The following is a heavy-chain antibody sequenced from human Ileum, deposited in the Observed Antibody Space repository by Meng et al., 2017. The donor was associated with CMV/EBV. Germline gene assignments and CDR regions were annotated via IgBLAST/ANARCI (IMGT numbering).Heavy chain of an antibody. D-gene: IGHD6-13*01. J-gene: IGHJ4*02. Sequence: QVLLQESGPGLVKHSATLSLTCTVSGASISSGDYYWTWIRRPPVKGLEWIGYIYYTGATYYRPSLESRIVISSDTSKNHFSLTLTSVTAADTAVYFCARAKQAAENFDSWGQGTLVTVSS. CDR1: GASISSGDYY. CDR3: ARAKQAAENFDS. CDR2: IYYTGAT. V-gene: IGHV4-30-4*08.